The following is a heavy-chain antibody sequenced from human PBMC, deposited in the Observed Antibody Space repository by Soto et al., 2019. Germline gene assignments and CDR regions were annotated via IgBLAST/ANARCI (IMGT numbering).Heavy chain of an antibody. D-gene: IGHD3-10*01. V-gene: IGHV3-15*01. J-gene: IGHJ4*02. CDR1: GFTFSNAW. CDR3: TTDGSETGEFDY. CDR2: IKSETDGGTT. Sequence: GGSLRRSCAASGFTFSNAWMSWVRQAPWKRLEWVGRIKSETDGGTTDYAAPVKGRFTISRDDSKNTLYLQMNSLKTEDTAVYYCTTDGSETGEFDYWGRGTLVTVSS.